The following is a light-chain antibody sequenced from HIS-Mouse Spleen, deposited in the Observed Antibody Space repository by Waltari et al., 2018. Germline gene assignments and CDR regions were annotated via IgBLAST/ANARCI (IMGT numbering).Light chain of an antibody. V-gene: IGKV3-11*01. CDR3: QQRSNWPIT. Sequence: ELVLTQSPATLSLSPCERATLSCRASQSVSSYLAWYQQKPGQAPRLLIYDASNRATGIPARFSGSGSGTDFTLTISSLEPEDFAVYYCQQRSNWPITFGQGTRLEIK. CDR2: DAS. J-gene: IGKJ5*01. CDR1: QSVSSY.